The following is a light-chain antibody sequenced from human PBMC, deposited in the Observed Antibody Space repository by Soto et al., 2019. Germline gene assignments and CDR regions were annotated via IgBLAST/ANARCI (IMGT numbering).Light chain of an antibody. CDR3: QQYQGFPFT. J-gene: IGKJ2*01. CDR1: QYINTW. V-gene: IGKV1-5*03. Sequence: DIQMTQSPSTLSASVGDRVTITCRASQYINTWLAWYQQKPGRAPKLLIYSSSSLESGVPSRFSGSGSGSEFTLTISSLQSDDFATYYCQQYQGFPFTFGQGTKLEI. CDR2: SSS.